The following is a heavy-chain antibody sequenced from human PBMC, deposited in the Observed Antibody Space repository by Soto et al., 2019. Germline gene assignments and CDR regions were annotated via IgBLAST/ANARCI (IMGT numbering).Heavy chain of an antibody. Sequence: SETLSLTCTVSGGSISSSSYYWGWIRQPPGKGLEWIGSIYYSGSTYYNPSLKSRVTISVDTSKNQFSLKLSSVTAADTAVYYCARRYDGRSGYRLNDAFDIWGQGTMVTVSS. J-gene: IGHJ3*02. D-gene: IGHD3-22*01. V-gene: IGHV4-39*01. CDR3: ARRYDGRSGYRLNDAFDI. CDR1: GGSISSSSYY. CDR2: IYYSGST.